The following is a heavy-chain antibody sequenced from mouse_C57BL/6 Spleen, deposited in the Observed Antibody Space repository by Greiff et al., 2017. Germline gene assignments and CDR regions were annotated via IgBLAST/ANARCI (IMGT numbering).Heavy chain of an antibody. CDR3: ARLTGTRAMDY. D-gene: IGHD4-1*01. V-gene: IGHV1-53*01. J-gene: IGHJ4*01. CDR2: INPSNGGT. Sequence: LQESGTELVKPGASVKLSCKASGYTFTSYWMHWVKQRPGQGLEWIGNINPSNGGTNYNEKFKSKATLTVDKSSSTAYMQLSSLTSEDSAVYYCARLTGTRAMDYWGQGTSVTVSS. CDR1: GYTFTSYW.